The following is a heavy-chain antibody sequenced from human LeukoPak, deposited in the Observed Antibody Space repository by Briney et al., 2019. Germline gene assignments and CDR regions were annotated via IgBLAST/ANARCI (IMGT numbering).Heavy chain of an antibody. J-gene: IGHJ4*02. V-gene: IGHV3-23*01. D-gene: IGHD5-18*01. CDR1: GFTLSSYA. CDR2: ISVSGNT. CDR3: ATYRQVLLPFES. Sequence: GGSLRLSCAASGFTLSSYAMSWVRQAPGKGLEWVSAISVSGNTYHADSVKGRFTISRDSSKNTLYLQMNRLRAEDAAVYYCATYRQVLLPFESWGQGTLVTVSS.